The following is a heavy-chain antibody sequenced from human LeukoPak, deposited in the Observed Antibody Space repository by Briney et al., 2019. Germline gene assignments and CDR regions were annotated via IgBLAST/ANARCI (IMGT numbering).Heavy chain of an antibody. CDR2: SYYGGST. V-gene: IGHV4-59*08. J-gene: IGHJ4*02. CDR1: GGSMRNYY. CDR3: ARMGNSATVTADY. D-gene: IGHD4-17*01. Sequence: SETLSLTCTVSGGSMRNYYRSWIRQTPGKGLEWIGYSYYGGSTIYSPSLKSRVTISVVTANNQFSLKLNSVTAADTAVYYCARMGNSATVTADYWGQGTLVTVSS.